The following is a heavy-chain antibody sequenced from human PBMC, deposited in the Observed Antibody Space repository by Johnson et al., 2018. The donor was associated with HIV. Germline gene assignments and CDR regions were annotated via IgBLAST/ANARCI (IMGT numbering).Heavy chain of an antibody. CDR1: GFTFSSYA. CDR2: IIGSGGST. Sequence: VQLVESGGGLVQPGGSLRLSCAASGFTFSSYAMSWVRQAPGTGLEWVSGIIGSGGSTDYADSVKGRFTISRDNTKNTVYLQMNSLSAEDTAVYYCTTGVFHAFDIWGQGTMVTVSS. D-gene: IGHD1-1*01. V-gene: IGHV3-23*04. J-gene: IGHJ3*02. CDR3: TTGVFHAFDI.